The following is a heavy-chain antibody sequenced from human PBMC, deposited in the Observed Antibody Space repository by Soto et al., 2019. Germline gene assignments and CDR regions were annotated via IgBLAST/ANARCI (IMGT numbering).Heavy chain of an antibody. J-gene: IGHJ6*02. CDR1: GGTFSSYA. CDR2: IIPIFGTA. Sequence: ASVKVSCKASGGTFSSYAISWVRQAPGQGLEWMGGIIPIFGTANYAQKFQGRVTITADKSTSTAYMELSTLRSEDTAVYYCAADSQQVGYGTLYNYFYGMDFWGQGTTVTVSS. V-gene: IGHV1-69*06. CDR3: AADSQQVGYGTLYNYFYGMDF. D-gene: IGHD4-17*01.